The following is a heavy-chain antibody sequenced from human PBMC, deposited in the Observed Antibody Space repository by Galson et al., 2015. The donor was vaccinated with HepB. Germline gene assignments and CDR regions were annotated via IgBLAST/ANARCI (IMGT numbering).Heavy chain of an antibody. D-gene: IGHD6-19*01. CDR2: TYYRSQWLN. CDR3: ASGSAVGALDY. CDR1: GDSVSSNSNS. J-gene: IGHJ4*02. V-gene: IGHV6-1*01. Sequence: CAISGDSVSSNSNSWNWIRQSPSRGLEWLGRTYYRSQWLNDYAVSLKSRITINPDTYNNQFSLQLNSVTPEDTAFYYCASGSAVGALDYWGQGTLVTVPS.